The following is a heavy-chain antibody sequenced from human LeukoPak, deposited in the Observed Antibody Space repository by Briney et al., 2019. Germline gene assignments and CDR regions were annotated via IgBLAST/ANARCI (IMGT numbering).Heavy chain of an antibody. V-gene: IGHV3-23*01. Sequence: GGSLRLSCALSGFTHSIHPMRWVRPAPGRGVACVSSICGSWGSTYYVDSVKGPFTISRDNSKNTLYQQMNSLRAEDTAVYYCAKDTYYDILTGYRYTEYLQRWGEGAIATVSP. D-gene: IGHD3-9*01. J-gene: IGHJ1*01. CDR1: GFTHSIHP. CDR3: AKDTYYDILTGYRYTEYLQR. CDR2: ICGSWGST.